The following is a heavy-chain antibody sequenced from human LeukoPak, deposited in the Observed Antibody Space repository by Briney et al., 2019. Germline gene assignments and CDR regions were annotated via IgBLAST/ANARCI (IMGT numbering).Heavy chain of an antibody. J-gene: IGHJ4*02. V-gene: IGHV3-30*04. CDR1: GFTLSSYA. D-gene: IGHD3-22*01. Sequence: GGSLRLSCAASGFTLSSYAMSWVRQAPGKGLEWVAVISYDGSNKYYADSVKGRFTISRDNSKNTLYLQMNSLRAEDTAVYYCAKEGGPYDSSGYSVYWGQGTLVTVSS. CDR2: ISYDGSNK. CDR3: AKEGGPYDSSGYSVY.